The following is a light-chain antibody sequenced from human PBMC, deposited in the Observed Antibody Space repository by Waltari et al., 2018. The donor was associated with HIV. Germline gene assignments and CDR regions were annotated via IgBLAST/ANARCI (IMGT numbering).Light chain of an antibody. CDR1: QSVLYSSNNKNY. CDR3: QQYYSTPPT. J-gene: IGKJ4*01. CDR2: WAS. V-gene: IGKV4-1*01. Sequence: DIVMTQSPDPLAVSLGERATLNCQSSQSVLYSSNNKNYLAWYQQKPGQPPKLLIYWASTRESGVPDRFSGSGSGTDFTLTISSLQAEDVAVYYCQQYYSTPPTFGGGTKVEIK.